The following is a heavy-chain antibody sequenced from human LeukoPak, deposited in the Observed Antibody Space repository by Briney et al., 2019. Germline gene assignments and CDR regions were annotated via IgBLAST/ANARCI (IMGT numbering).Heavy chain of an antibody. CDR3: ARGASRLGIVVVPAARPSAIDP. Sequence: SETLSLTCAVYGGSFSGYYWSWIRQPPGKGLEWIGEINHSGSTNYNPSLKSRVTISVDTSRNQFSLKLSSVTAADTAVYYCARGASRLGIVVVPAARPSAIDPWGQGTLVTVSS. D-gene: IGHD2-2*02. CDR2: INHSGST. V-gene: IGHV4-34*01. CDR1: GGSFSGYY. J-gene: IGHJ5*02.